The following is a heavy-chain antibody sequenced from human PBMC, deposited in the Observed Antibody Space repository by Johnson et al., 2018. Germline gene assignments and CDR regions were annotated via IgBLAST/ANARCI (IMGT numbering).Heavy chain of an antibody. D-gene: IGHD3-22*01. Sequence: VQLVQSGGGLVKPGGSLRLSCAASGFTFSRHTMNWVRQAPGKGLEWVSSISTSGSFIYYADSVKGRFTISRDNAKNPLYVQMNSLRAEDTAMYYCARDFDSSDYFAFDIWGQGTKVTVSS. CDR1: GFTFSRHT. V-gene: IGHV3-21*01. CDR3: ARDFDSSDYFAFDI. CDR2: ISTSGSFI. J-gene: IGHJ3*02.